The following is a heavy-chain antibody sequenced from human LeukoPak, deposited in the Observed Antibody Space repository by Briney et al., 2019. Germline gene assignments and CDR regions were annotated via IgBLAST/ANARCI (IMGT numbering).Heavy chain of an antibody. Sequence: GGSLRLSCAASGFTFSSYGMHWVRQAPGKGLKWVAVISYDGSNKYYADSVKGRFTISRDNSKNTLYLQMNSLRAEDTAVYYCAKGSLQLEISTRDYFDYWGQGTLVTVSS. CDR2: ISYDGSNK. CDR1: GFTFSSYG. D-gene: IGHD1-1*01. V-gene: IGHV3-30*18. J-gene: IGHJ4*02. CDR3: AKGSLQLEISTRDYFDY.